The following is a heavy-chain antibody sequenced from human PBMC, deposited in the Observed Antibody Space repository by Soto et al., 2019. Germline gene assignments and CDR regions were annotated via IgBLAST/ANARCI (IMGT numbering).Heavy chain of an antibody. CDR1: GYTFSDYY. Sequence: GGSLRLSCAASGYTFSDYYMSWIRQAPGKGLEWISYLDTSGTKIYYADSVKGRFTITRDNAKNSLYLQMDSLRAEDTAVYYCAKDYARIGAFDIWGQGTMVTVSS. D-gene: IGHD2-15*01. V-gene: IGHV3-11*01. J-gene: IGHJ3*02. CDR3: AKDYARIGAFDI. CDR2: LDTSGTKI.